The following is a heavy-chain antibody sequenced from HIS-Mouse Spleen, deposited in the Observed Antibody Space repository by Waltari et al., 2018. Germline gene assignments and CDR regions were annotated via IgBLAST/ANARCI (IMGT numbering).Heavy chain of an antibody. Sequence: QVTLRESGTALVKPTQTLTLTCTFSGFSLSTSGMCVSWIRQPPGKALEWLARIDWDDDKSYSTSLKTRLTISKDTSKNQVVLTMTNMDPVDTATYYCARIQAGKLELPFDYWGQGTLVTVSS. CDR3: ARIQAGKLELPFDY. J-gene: IGHJ4*02. CDR1: GFSLSTSGMC. V-gene: IGHV2-70*15. D-gene: IGHD1-7*01. CDR2: IDWDDDK.